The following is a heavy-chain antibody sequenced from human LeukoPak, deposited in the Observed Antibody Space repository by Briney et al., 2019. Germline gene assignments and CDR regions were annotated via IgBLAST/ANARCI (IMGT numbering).Heavy chain of an antibody. Sequence: SETLSLTCAVYGGSFSGYYWSWIRQPPGKGLEWIGEINHSGGTNYNPSLKSRVTISVDTSKNQFSLKLSSVTAADTAVYYCASLVETYYHGMDVWGQGTTVTVSS. D-gene: IGHD2-21*02. V-gene: IGHV4-34*01. CDR1: GGSFSGYY. CDR3: ASLVETYYHGMDV. J-gene: IGHJ6*02. CDR2: INHSGGT.